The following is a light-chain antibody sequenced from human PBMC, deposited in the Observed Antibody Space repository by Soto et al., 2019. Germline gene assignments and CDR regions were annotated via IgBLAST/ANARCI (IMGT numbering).Light chain of an antibody. V-gene: IGKV1-5*03. J-gene: IGKJ2*01. Sequence: DIQMTQSPSTLSASVGDRVTISCRASQNVYTWLAWYQQKPGKAPKFLIYKASVLETGVPSRFSGNGSGTEFTLTISSLQHDDFATYYCQQYSRLYTFGQGTKLEIK. CDR2: KAS. CDR3: QQYSRLYT. CDR1: QNVYTW.